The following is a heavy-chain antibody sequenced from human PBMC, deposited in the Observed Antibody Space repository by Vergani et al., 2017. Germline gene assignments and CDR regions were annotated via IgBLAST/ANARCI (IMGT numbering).Heavy chain of an antibody. V-gene: IGHV1-69*02. J-gene: IGHJ5*02. D-gene: IGHD3-10*01. CDR3: GRVADFYGLGSRLLDL. CDR1: GGTFSSYT. CDR2: IIPILGIA. Sequence: QVQLVQSGAEVKKPGSSVKVSCKASGGTFSSYTISWVRQAPGQGLEWMGRIIPILGIANSAQKFQGRVTITADKSTSTAYMELSSLRSEDTAVYYCGRVADFYGLGSRLLDLWGQGILVTVSS.